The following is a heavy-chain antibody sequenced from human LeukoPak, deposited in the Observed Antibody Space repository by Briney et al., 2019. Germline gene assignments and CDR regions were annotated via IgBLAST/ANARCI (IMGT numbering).Heavy chain of an antibody. CDR1: GFTFSSYA. J-gene: IGHJ3*02. V-gene: IGHV3-23*01. CDR2: ISGSGGRK. Sequence: PGVSLRFSSAASGFTFSSYAVTRVRQPQGKGLEWCSTISGSGGRKYYADSVRGRITMSTDDCTTTLYLRMHSLRAEDTSVYDSAKVRTMIAVAFDIWGQGTMVTVSS. CDR3: AKVRTMIAVAFDI. D-gene: IGHD3-22*01.